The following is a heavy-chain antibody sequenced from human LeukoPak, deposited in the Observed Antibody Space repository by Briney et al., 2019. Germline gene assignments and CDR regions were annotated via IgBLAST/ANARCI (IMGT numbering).Heavy chain of an antibody. CDR1: GFTVSSNS. CDR2: IYSDNT. J-gene: IGHJ4*02. D-gene: IGHD6-13*01. Sequence: GGSLRLSCTVSGFTVSSNSMSWVRQAPGKGLEWVSFIYSDNTHYSDSAKGRFTISRDNSKNTLYLQMNSLRAEDTAVYYCARDGGGSSSWYASFDYWGQGTLVTVSS. CDR3: ARDGGGSSSWYASFDY. V-gene: IGHV3-53*01.